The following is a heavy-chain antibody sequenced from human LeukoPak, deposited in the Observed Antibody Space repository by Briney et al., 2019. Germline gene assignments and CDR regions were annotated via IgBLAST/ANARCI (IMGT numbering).Heavy chain of an antibody. CDR3: ARDAPYDSSGYYYYYYYYYMDV. D-gene: IGHD3-22*01. V-gene: IGHV4-4*07. J-gene: IGHJ6*03. Sequence: SETLSLTCTVSVGSISSYYWSWIRQPAGKGLEWIGRIYTSGSTNYNPSLKSRVTMSVDTSKNQFSLKLSSVTAADTAVYYCARDAPYDSSGYYYYYYYYYMDVWGKGTTVTVSS. CDR1: VGSISSYY. CDR2: IYTSGST.